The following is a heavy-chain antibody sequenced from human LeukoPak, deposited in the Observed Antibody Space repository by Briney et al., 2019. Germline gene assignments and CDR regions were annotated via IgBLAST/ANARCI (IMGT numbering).Heavy chain of an antibody. Sequence: GASVKVSCKASGYTFTSYYMHWVRQAPGQGLEWMGIINPSGGSTSYAQKFQGRVTMTRDTSTSTVYMELSSLRSEDTAVYYCARGGYPLSVEMATVIDYWGQGTLVTVSS. D-gene: IGHD4-4*01. CDR1: GYTFTSYY. J-gene: IGHJ4*02. V-gene: IGHV1-46*01. CDR3: ARGGYPLSVEMATVIDY. CDR2: INPSGGST.